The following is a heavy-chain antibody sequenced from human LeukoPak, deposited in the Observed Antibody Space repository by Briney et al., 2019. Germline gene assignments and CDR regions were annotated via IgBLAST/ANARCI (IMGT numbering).Heavy chain of an antibody. D-gene: IGHD3-22*01. J-gene: IGHJ4*02. CDR1: GYTFTSYG. Sequence: EASVKVSCKASGYTFTSYGISWVRQAPGQGLEWMGGFDPEDGETIYAQKFQGRVTMTEDTSTDTAYMELSSLRSEDTAVYYCATAPAPLNYYDSSGYYRNWGQGTLVTVSS. CDR2: FDPEDGET. V-gene: IGHV1-24*01. CDR3: ATAPAPLNYYDSSGYYRN.